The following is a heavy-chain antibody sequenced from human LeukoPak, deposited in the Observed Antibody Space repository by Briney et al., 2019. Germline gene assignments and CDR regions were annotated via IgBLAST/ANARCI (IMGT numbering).Heavy chain of an antibody. CDR3: AKDGGSFFDY. CDR2: ISYDGSNK. J-gene: IGHJ4*02. D-gene: IGHD2-15*01. CDR1: GFTFSSYG. Sequence: GSLRLSCAASGFTFSSYGMHWVRQAPGNGLEWVAVISYDGSNKYYADSVKGRFTISRDNSKNTLYLQMNSLRAEDTAVYYCAKDGGSFFDYWGQGTLVTVSS. V-gene: IGHV3-30*18.